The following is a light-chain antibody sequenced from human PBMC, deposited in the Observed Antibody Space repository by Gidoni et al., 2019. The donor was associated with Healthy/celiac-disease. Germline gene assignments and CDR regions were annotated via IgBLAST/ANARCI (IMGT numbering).Light chain of an antibody. CDR2: GAS. CDR3: QQYNNWPIT. J-gene: IGKJ5*01. Sequence: EIVMTQSPATLSVSPGERATLSCRASQSVSSNLAWYQQKPGQAPSLLIYGASTRATGIPARFSGSGSGTEFTLTISSLQSEDFAVYYCQQYNNWPITFXQXTRLEIK. CDR1: QSVSSN. V-gene: IGKV3D-15*01.